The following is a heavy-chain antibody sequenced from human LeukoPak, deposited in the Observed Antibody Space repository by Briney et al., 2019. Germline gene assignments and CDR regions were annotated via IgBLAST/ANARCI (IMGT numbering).Heavy chain of an antibody. Sequence: ASVKVSCKAFGYTFTGYYMHWVRQAPGQGLEWMGWINPNSGGTNYAQKFQGRVTMTRDTSISTAYMELSRLRSDDTAVYYCARDLAMVRGVIDTSFDYWGQGTLVTVSS. V-gene: IGHV1-2*02. J-gene: IGHJ4*02. CDR1: GYTFTGYY. CDR3: ARDLAMVRGVIDTSFDY. CDR2: INPNSGGT. D-gene: IGHD3-10*01.